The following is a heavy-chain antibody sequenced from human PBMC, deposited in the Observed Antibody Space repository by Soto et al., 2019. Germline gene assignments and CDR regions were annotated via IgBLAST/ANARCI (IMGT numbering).Heavy chain of an antibody. V-gene: IGHV3-30*18. J-gene: IGHJ2*01. CDR3: AKTEVSSSWYYRGWYFDL. CDR2: ISYDGSNK. D-gene: IGHD6-13*01. CDR1: GFTFSSYG. Sequence: QVQLVESGGGVVQPGRSLRLSCAASGFTFSSYGMHWVRQAPGKGLEWVAVISYDGSNKYYADSVKGRFTISRDNSKNTLYLQMNSLRAEDTAVYYCAKTEVSSSWYYRGWYFDLWGRGTLVTVSS.